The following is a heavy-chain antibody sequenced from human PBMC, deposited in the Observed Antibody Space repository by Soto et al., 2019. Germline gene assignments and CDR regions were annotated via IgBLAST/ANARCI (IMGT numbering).Heavy chain of an antibody. Sequence: ASVKVSCKASGGTFSSYAISWVRQAPGQGLEWMGWISAYNGNTNYAQKLQGRVTMTTDTSTSTAYMELRSLRSDDTAVYYCASSRGVVDYYYYGMDVWGQGTTVTVSS. J-gene: IGHJ6*02. D-gene: IGHD3-3*01. CDR3: ASSRGVVDYYYYGMDV. CDR2: ISAYNGNT. CDR1: GGTFSSYA. V-gene: IGHV1-18*01.